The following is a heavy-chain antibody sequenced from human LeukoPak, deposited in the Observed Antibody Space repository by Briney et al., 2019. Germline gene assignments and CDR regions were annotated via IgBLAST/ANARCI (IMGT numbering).Heavy chain of an antibody. V-gene: IGHV4-4*02. CDR2: IHESGST. Sequence: SETLSLTCAVSGVSMSSNNWGSWVRRPPGKGREWIGEIHESGSTNYNPSLKSRVTISVDKSKDRFSLKLSSVTAADTAVYYCARHEGFSQKDWGQGTQVTVS. J-gene: IGHJ4*02. CDR1: GVSMSSNNW. CDR3: ARHEGFSQKD.